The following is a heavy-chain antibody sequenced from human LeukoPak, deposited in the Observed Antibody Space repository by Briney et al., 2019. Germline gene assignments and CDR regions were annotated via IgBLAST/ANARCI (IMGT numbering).Heavy chain of an antibody. D-gene: IGHD3-22*01. Sequence: GGSLRLSSAASGFTFSDHFMSWIRQSPGKGLEWVAYISSGGSPMYYVDSVKGRSTISRDNAKNSLYLEIHSLRVEDTGVYYCVRDSHYYDTTDPKYRLDYWGQGTLVSVSS. V-gene: IGHV3-11*04. CDR2: ISSGGSPM. CDR3: VRDSHYYDTTDPKYRLDY. CDR1: GFTFSDHF. J-gene: IGHJ4*02.